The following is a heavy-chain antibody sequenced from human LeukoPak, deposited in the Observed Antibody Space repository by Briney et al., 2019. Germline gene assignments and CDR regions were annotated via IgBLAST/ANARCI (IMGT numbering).Heavy chain of an antibody. J-gene: IGHJ4*02. CDR1: GGSISSGGYY. CDR2: IYYSGST. V-gene: IGHV4-31*03. D-gene: IGHD3-3*01. CDR3: ARTNYDFWSGYHCPNYYFDY. Sequence: SETLSLTCTVSGGSISSGGYYWSWIRQHPGKGLEWIGYIYYSGSTYYNPSLKSRVTISVDTSKNQFSLKLSSVTAADTAVYYCARTNYDFWSGYHCPNYYFDYWGQGTLVTVSS.